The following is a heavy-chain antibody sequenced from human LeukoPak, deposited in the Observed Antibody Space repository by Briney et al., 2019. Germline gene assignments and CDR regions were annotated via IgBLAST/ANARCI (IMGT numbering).Heavy chain of an antibody. CDR3: AREPPSTMIVVVRYGAFDI. CDR2: IKQDGSEK. Sequence: GGSLRLSCAASGFTFSSYWMSWVRQAPGKGLEWVANIKQDGSEKYYVDSVKGRFTISRDNAKNSLYLQMNSLRAEDTAVYYCAREPPSTMIVVVRYGAFDIWGQGTMVTVSS. J-gene: IGHJ3*02. V-gene: IGHV3-7*01. D-gene: IGHD3-22*01. CDR1: GFTFSSYW.